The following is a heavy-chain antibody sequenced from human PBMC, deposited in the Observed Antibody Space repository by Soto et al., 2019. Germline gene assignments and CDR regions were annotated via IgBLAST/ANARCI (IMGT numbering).Heavy chain of an antibody. Sequence: EASVKVSCKASGYSFTSYTMHWVRQAPGVRLEWMGWINGGSANTKYSPKFQGRVTITRDTSATTAYMELSSLRSEDTSVYYCAREEAVAGSYYFDSWGQGTPVTVSS. D-gene: IGHD6-19*01. CDR1: GYSFTSYT. V-gene: IGHV1-3*01. CDR3: AREEAVAGSYYFDS. J-gene: IGHJ4*02. CDR2: INGGSANT.